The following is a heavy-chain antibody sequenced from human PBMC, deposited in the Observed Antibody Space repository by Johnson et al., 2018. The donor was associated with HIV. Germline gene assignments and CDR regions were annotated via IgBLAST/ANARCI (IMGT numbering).Heavy chain of an antibody. D-gene: IGHD2-15*01. Sequence: VQLVESGGGLVQPGGSLRLSCAASGFTFNNVWMHWVRQAPGKGLEWVANIKQDGRVKNSVDSVKGRFTISRDNSKNTVFLQMNSLRAEDTAVYYCAKSDCSGGSCYSVWRHAFDIWGQGTMVTVSS. V-gene: IGHV3-7*02. CDR3: AKSDCSGGSCYSVWRHAFDI. CDR2: IKQDGRVK. J-gene: IGHJ3*02. CDR1: GFTFNNVW.